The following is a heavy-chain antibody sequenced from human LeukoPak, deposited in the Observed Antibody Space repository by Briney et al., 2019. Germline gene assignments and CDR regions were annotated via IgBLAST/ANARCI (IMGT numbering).Heavy chain of an antibody. V-gene: IGHV4-39*02. CDR3: ARDVPVANIDY. J-gene: IGHJ4*02. CDR2: IYYSGST. D-gene: IGHD5-12*01. Sequence: SETLSLTCTVSAGSISSSSYYWGWIRQPPGKGLEWIGSIYYSGSTYYNPSLKSRVTISVDTSKNQFSLKLSSVTAADTAVYYCARDVPVANIDYWGQGTLVTVSS. CDR1: AGSISSSSYY.